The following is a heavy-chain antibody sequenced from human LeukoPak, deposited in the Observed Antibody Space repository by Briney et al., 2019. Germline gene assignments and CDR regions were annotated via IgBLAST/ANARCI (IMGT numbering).Heavy chain of an antibody. V-gene: IGHV3-7*01. CDR3: ARMSSYCDY. CDR2: IKPDGSEK. J-gene: IGHJ4*02. CDR1: GFTFSSHH. Sequence: GSLTLSCVASGFTFSSHHMNWVRQTPGKGLESVATIKPDGSEKYYVDSVKGRFTISRDNAKSSLYLQMNSLRAEDTGVYFCARMSSYCDYWGQGTLVTVSS. D-gene: IGHD2-2*01.